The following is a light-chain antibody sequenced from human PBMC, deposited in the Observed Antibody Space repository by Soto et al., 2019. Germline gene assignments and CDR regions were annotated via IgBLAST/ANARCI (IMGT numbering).Light chain of an antibody. CDR2: DAS. CDR3: QERSNWPLT. J-gene: IGKJ4*01. Sequence: EIVLTQSPATLSLSPGERATLSCKASQSVNTYIAWYQQKPGQAPRLLIYDASNRATAIPSRFSGSGSGTDFTFTISSLEPEAFAVYYCQERSNWPLTFGGGIKVEIK. CDR1: QSVNTY. V-gene: IGKV3-11*01.